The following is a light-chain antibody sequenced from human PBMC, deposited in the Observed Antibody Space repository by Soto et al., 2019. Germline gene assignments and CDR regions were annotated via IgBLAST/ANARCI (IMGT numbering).Light chain of an antibody. J-gene: IGKJ3*01. V-gene: IGKV4-1*01. Sequence: DIVMTQSPDSLGVSLGERATINCKSSQSVLYTSNNQNYLAWYQQKSGQPPKLLIYGASARESGVPARFSGSGAGTDFTLTINGLQADDVAVYYCQQYYLVPFTFAPGTKVDI. CDR1: QSVLYTSNNQNY. CDR2: GAS. CDR3: QQYYLVPFT.